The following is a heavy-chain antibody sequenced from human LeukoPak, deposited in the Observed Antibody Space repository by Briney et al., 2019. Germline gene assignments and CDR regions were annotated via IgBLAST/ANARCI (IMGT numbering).Heavy chain of an antibody. J-gene: IGHJ3*02. CDR2: IFYSGST. D-gene: IGHD3-10*01. CDR1: GDSLNSGGYY. CDR3: ARSGSRSDAFDI. Sequence: SETLSLTCTVSGDSLNSGGYYWSWIRQHPGKGLEWIGYIFYSGSTYYNPSLKSRVTISVDTSKNQFSLKLSSVTAADTAVYYCARSGSRSDAFDIWGQGTMVTVSS. V-gene: IGHV4-31*03.